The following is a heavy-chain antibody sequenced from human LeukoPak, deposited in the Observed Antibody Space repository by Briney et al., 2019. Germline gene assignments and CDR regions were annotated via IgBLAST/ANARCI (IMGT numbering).Heavy chain of an antibody. CDR2: IYYSGST. D-gene: IGHD2-2*01. V-gene: IGHV4-59*01. CDR1: GSSISSDC. CDR3: ARVVVVPEDNWFDP. J-gene: IGHJ5*02. Sequence: SETLSLTFTLAGSSISSDCWSWFGQPAGMRLEWIGYIYYSGSTNYNPSLKSRVTISVDTSKNQFSLKLSSVTAADTAVYYCARVVVVPEDNWFDPWGQGTLVTVSS.